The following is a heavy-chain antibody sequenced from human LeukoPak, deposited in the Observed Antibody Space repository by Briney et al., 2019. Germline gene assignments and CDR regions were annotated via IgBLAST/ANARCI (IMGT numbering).Heavy chain of an antibody. Sequence: ASVKVSCKASGYTFTNYGVSWVRQAPGQGLEWMGWIHTYNGHTNYAQKLQGRVTMTTDTSTSTAYMELSSLRSDDTAVYYCARELELEAVDYWGQGTLVTVSS. CDR3: ARELELEAVDY. CDR1: GYTFTNYG. CDR2: IHTYNGHT. J-gene: IGHJ4*02. V-gene: IGHV1-18*01. D-gene: IGHD1-7*01.